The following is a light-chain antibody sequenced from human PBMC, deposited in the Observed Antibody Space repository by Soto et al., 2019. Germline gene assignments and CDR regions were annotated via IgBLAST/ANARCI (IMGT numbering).Light chain of an antibody. CDR2: GAS. CDR3: QQYGSSPPIT. J-gene: IGKJ5*01. V-gene: IGKV3-20*01. CDR1: QSINSSY. Sequence: EIVLTQSPGTLFLSPGERASLSCRASQSINSSYLAWYQRKPGQAPRLLIYGASSRATGIPDRFSGSGSGTDFTLTISRLEPEDFAVYYCQQYGSSPPITFGQGTRLENK.